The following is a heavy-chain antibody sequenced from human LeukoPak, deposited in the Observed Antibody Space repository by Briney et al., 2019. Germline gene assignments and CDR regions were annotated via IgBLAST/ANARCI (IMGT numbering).Heavy chain of an antibody. CDR1: GFTFDDYA. CDR2: ISGSGGST. CDR3: AKDRITMIVVDNLDY. D-gene: IGHD3-22*01. Sequence: GGSLRLSCAASGFTFDDYAMHWVRQAPGKGLEWVSGISGSGGSTYYADSVKGRFTISRDNSKNTLYLQMNSLRAEDTAVYYCAKDRITMIVVDNLDYWGQGTLVTVSS. J-gene: IGHJ4*02. V-gene: IGHV3-23*01.